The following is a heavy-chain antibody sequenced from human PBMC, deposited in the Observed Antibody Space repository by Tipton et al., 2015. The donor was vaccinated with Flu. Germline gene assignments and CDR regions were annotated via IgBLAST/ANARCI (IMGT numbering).Heavy chain of an antibody. CDR2: IYTNTNT. V-gene: IGHV4-61*02. CDR1: GDSISRGSYY. D-gene: IGHD3-3*01. Sequence: LSLTCTVSGDSISRGSYYYNWIRQPAGEGLEWIGPIYTNTNTNYKASLKSRVTMSLDRSKNQFSLKLSSVTAADTAVYYCARNAVDHDFGSGYYNYHGMDVWGQGTTVTVSS. J-gene: IGHJ6*02. CDR3: ARNAVDHDFGSGYYNYHGMDV.